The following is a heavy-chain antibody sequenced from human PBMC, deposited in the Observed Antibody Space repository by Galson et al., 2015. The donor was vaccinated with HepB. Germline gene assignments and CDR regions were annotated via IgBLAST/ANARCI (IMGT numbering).Heavy chain of an antibody. CDR1: GFTFSSYS. Sequence: SLRLSCAASGFTFSSYSMNWVRQAPGKGLEWVSSISSSSSYIYYADSVKGRFTISRDNAKNSLYLQMNSLRAEDTAVYYCARDGGRWGTMVRDHYYGMDVWGQGTTVTVSS. J-gene: IGHJ6*02. D-gene: IGHD3-10*01. CDR3: ARDGGRWGTMVRDHYYGMDV. V-gene: IGHV3-21*01. CDR2: ISSSSSYI.